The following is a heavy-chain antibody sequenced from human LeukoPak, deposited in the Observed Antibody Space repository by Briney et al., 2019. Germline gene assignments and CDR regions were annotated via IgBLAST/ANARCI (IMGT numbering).Heavy chain of an antibody. CDR2: ITNSGSM. D-gene: IGHD5-12*01. CDR3: ARDRGLVATNADYYMDV. CDR1: GFTFTDYY. V-gene: IGHV3-11*01. Sequence: GGSLRLSCEASGFTFTDYYLSWIRQAPGKGLEWISYITNSGSMFYADSVKGRFTVSRDNAMNSLYLQMTSLRAEDTAVYYCARDRGLVATNADYYMDVWGKGTTVTVFS. J-gene: IGHJ6*03.